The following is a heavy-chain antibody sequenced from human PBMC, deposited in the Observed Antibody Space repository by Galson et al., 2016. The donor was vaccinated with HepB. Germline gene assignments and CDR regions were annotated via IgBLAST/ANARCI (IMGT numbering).Heavy chain of an antibody. V-gene: IGHV3-33*03. CDR1: GFTFDHFG. J-gene: IGHJ4*02. CDR3: AKAMGYCRSGSCYLFDY. D-gene: IGHD2-15*01. Sequence: SLRLSCAASGFTFDHFGMHWVRQAPGKGLEWVALLWYDGSEEYYTDSVKGRFTISRDNSKNTLYLQMNSLRAEDTAVYYCAKAMGYCRSGSCYLFDYWGQGTLVTVSS. CDR2: LWYDGSEE.